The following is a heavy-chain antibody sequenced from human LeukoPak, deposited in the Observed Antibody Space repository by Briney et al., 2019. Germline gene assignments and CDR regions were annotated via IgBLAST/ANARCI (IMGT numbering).Heavy chain of an antibody. D-gene: IGHD6-19*01. CDR1: GFTFSSYA. CDR2: ISGSRGTT. CDR3: AKEMTGGWPFDY. Sequence: GGSLRLSCVASGFTFSSYAMSWVRQAPGKGLEWVSGISGSRGTTYYADSVKGRLTISRDNSKNTLYLQMNSLRADDTAVYYCAKEMTGGWPFDYWGQGTLVTVSS. J-gene: IGHJ4*02. V-gene: IGHV3-23*01.